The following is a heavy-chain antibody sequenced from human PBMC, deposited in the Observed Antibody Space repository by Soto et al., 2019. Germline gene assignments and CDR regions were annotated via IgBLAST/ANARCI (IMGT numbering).Heavy chain of an antibody. CDR3: ARAFGSTMPSLF. D-gene: IGHD2-2*01. CDR1: GGYISSYY. J-gene: IGHJ4*02. Sequence: PSETLSLTCTVSGGYISSYYWTWIRQPPGKGLEWIGYIYYSGSTSYNPSLKSRVTMSIDTSKNQFSLKLSSVTAADTAVYYCARAFGSTMPSLFWGQGTLVTVSS. V-gene: IGHV4-59*01. CDR2: IYYSGST.